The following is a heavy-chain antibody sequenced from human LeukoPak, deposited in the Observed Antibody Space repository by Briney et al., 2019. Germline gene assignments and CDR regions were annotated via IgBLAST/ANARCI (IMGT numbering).Heavy chain of an antibody. CDR2: IKQDGSEK. CDR3: ARQWHRWGLIDY. D-gene: IGHD6-19*01. CDR1: GDSISSGDYY. J-gene: IGHJ4*02. V-gene: IGHV3-7*01. Sequence: PSETLSLTCTVPGDSISSGDYYWSWVRQAPGKGLEWVANIKQDGSEKYYVDSVKGRFTISRDNAKNSLYLQMNSLRAEDTAVYYCARQWHRWGLIDYWGQGTLVTVSS.